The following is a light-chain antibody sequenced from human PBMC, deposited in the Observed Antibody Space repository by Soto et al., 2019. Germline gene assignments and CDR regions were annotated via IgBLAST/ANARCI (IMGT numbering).Light chain of an antibody. CDR3: QSYDATNQV. CDR2: EDN. V-gene: IGLV6-57*01. J-gene: IGLJ3*02. CDR1: SGSIASNY. Sequence: NFMLTQPHSVSESPGKTVIISCTRSSGSIASNYVQWYQQRPGSSPTTVIYEDNKRPSGVPDRFSGSIDSSSNSASLTISGLETEDEADYFCQSYDATNQVFGGGTQLTVL.